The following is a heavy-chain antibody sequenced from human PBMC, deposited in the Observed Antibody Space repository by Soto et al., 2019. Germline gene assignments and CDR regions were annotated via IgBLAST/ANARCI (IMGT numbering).Heavy chain of an antibody. D-gene: IGHD3-10*01. CDR2: ISGTGGGT. CDR3: AKRAFYGSGIPNYYGMDV. CDR1: GFTFSNYA. Sequence: EVHLLESGGGLVQPGGSLRLSCAASGFTFSNYAMTWVRQAPGKGLEWVSVISGTGGGTNNADSAKGRFTTSRDNSKNPLYLQMNSLRAEDTAVYYCAKRAFYGSGIPNYYGMDVWGQGTAVTVSS. J-gene: IGHJ6*02. V-gene: IGHV3-23*01.